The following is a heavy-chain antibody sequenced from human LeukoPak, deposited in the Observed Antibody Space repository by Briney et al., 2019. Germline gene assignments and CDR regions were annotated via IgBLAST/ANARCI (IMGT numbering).Heavy chain of an antibody. D-gene: IGHD6-6*01. V-gene: IGHV3-7*01. J-gene: IGHJ4*02. CDR1: GFTVSSNY. CDR2: IKQDGSEK. Sequence: GGSLRLSCAASGFTVSSNYMSWVRQAPGKGLEWVANIKQDGSEKYYVDSVEGRFTISRDNAKNSVSLQMNSLRGEDTAVYYCVRALGSSSADYWGQGTLVTVSS. CDR3: VRALGSSSADY.